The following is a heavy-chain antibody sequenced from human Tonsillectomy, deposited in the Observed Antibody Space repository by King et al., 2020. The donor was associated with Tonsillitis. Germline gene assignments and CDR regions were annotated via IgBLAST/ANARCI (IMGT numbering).Heavy chain of an antibody. CDR3: VRDWYYSGSGTYCPDY. D-gene: IGHD3-10*01. Sequence: VQLVESGGGVVQPGRSLRLSCAASGFTFSSYGIHWVRQAPGKGLEWVTLISYDGTNKYYADSVKGRFTISRDNSKNTVYLQMNSLRAEDTAVYYCVRDWYYSGSGTYCPDYWGQGTLVTVSS. CDR2: ISYDGTNK. V-gene: IGHV3-33*05. J-gene: IGHJ4*02. CDR1: GFTFSSYG.